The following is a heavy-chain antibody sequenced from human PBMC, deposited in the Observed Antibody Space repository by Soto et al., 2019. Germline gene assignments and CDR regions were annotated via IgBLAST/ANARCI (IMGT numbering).Heavy chain of an antibody. J-gene: IGHJ4*02. CDR1: GGSISGYY. D-gene: IGHD5-12*01. CDR3: ARAIVATITLDY. CDR2: IYYSGST. Sequence: PSETLSLTCTVSGGSISGYYWSWIRQPPGKGLEWIGYIYYSGSTNYNPSLKSRVTISVDTSKNQFSLKLSSVTAADTAVYYCARAIVATITLDYWGQGTLVTVSS. V-gene: IGHV4-59*01.